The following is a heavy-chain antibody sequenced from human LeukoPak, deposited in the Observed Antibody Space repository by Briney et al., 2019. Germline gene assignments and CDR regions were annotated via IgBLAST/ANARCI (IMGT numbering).Heavy chain of an antibody. V-gene: IGHV3-21*01. CDR2: ISSSSSYI. CDR1: GFTFSSYS. J-gene: IGHJ5*02. CDR3: ARGLIFNDNWFDP. Sequence: GRSLRLSCAASGFTFSSYSMNWVRQAPGKGLEWVSSISSSSSYIYYADSVKGRFTISRDNAKNSLYLQMNSLRAEDTAVYYCARGLIFNDNWFDPWGQGTLVTVSS. D-gene: IGHD2-8*01.